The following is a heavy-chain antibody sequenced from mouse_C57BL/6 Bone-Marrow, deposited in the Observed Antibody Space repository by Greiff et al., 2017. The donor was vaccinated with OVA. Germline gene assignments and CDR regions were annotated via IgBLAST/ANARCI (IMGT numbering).Heavy chain of an antibody. Sequence: EVTLMESGGDLVKPGGSLKLSCAASGFTFSSYGMSWVRQTPDKRLEWVATISSGGSYTYYPDSVKGRFTISRDNAKNTLYLQMSSLKSEDTAMYYCARGGYRYFDVWGTGTTVTVSS. J-gene: IGHJ1*03. CDR1: GFTFSSYG. CDR2: ISSGGSYT. CDR3: ARGGYRYFDV. V-gene: IGHV5-6*01.